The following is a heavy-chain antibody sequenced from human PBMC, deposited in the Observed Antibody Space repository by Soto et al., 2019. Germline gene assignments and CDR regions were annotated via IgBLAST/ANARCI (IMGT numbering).Heavy chain of an antibody. D-gene: IGHD2-15*01. V-gene: IGHV4-59*01. CDR1: GGSISSYY. J-gene: IGHJ6*02. CDR3: ARDATHYYYGMDV. Sequence: QVQLQESGPGLVKPSETLSLTCTVSGGSISSYYWSWIRQPPGKGLEWIGYIYYSGSTNYNPSLKSRVIISVDTSKNQFSLKLSSVTAADTAVYYCARDATHYYYGMDVWGQGTTVTVSS. CDR2: IYYSGST.